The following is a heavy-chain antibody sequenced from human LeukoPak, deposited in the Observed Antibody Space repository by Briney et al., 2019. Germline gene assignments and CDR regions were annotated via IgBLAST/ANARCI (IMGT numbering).Heavy chain of an antibody. V-gene: IGHV1-2*02. CDR3: ATQRGSYRWGTDFDY. Sequence: ASVKVSCKASRYTFTGYYMHWVRQAPGQGLEWMGWINPNSGDTKYAQKFQGRVTMTRDTSISTAYMELSRLRSDDTAVYYCATQRGSYRWGTDFDYWGQGTLVTVSS. D-gene: IGHD3-16*01. J-gene: IGHJ4*02. CDR2: INPNSGDT. CDR1: RYTFTGYY.